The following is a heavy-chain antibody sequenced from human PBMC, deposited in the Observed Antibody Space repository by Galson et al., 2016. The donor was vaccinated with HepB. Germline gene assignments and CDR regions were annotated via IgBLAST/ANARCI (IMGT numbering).Heavy chain of an antibody. CDR1: EFTVSNNY. Sequence: SLRLSCAASEFTVSNNYMSWVRQAPGKGLEWVSLIYSGGNTRSADSVKGRFTISRDNSKNTVYLQMNSLRAEDTAVYYCSTLNPASPYFDYWGQGTLVTVSS. CDR3: STLNPASPYFDY. CDR2: IYSGGNT. J-gene: IGHJ4*02. V-gene: IGHV3-53*01.